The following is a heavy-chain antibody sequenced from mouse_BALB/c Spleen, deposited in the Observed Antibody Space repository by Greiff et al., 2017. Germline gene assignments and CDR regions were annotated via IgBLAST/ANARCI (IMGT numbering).Heavy chain of an antibody. Sequence: EVQLVEPGGGLVKPGGSLKLSCAASGFTFSSYAMSWVRQTPEKRLEWVASISSGGSTYYPDSVKDRFTIYRANARNILYLQMGSLRSEDTAMYYCARDRVSYDCGVGFAYWGQGTLVTVSA. V-gene: IGHV5-6-5*01. CDR3: ARDRVSYDCGVGFAY. J-gene: IGHJ3*01. CDR2: ISSGGST. CDR1: GFTFSSYA. D-gene: IGHD2-4*01.